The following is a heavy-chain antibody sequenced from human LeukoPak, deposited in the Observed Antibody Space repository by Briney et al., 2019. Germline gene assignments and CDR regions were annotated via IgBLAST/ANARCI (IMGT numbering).Heavy chain of an antibody. CDR3: ARVPYDSIAYHYFDY. J-gene: IGHJ4*02. D-gene: IGHD3-22*01. CDR2: ISGSGGTT. CDR1: GFIFSSYA. Sequence: PGGSLRLSCATSGFIFSSYAMSWVRQAPGKGLEWVATISGSGGTTYYANSVKGRFTISRDNSRNTLYLQVNSLRAEDTAVYYCARVPYDSIAYHYFDYWGQGTLVSVSS. V-gene: IGHV3-23*01.